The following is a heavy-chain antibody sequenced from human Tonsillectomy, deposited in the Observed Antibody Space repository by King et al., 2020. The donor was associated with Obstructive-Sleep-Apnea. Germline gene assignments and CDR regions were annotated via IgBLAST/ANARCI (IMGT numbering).Heavy chain of an antibody. CDR3: ARGSDEL. V-gene: IGHV4-30-4*01. CDR2: IFYNGST. Sequence: QVQLQESGPGLVKPSQTLSLTCTVSGGSISSSDFYWSWIRQPPGKGLEWVGCIFYNGSTSYNPALKRRVAISVGTSKNEFSLKLRAATAADTAVYYCARGSDELWGRGTLVTVSS. CDR1: GGSISSSDFY. J-gene: IGHJ2*01.